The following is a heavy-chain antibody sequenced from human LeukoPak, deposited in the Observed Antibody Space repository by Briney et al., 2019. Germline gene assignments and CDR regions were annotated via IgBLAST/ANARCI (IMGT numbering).Heavy chain of an antibody. V-gene: IGHV3-11*04. CDR1: GFAFSDYY. D-gene: IGHD6-19*01. Sequence: GGSLRLSCAASGFAFSDYYMSWIRQAPGKGLEWVSYISSSGSTIYYADSVKGRFTISRDNAKNSLYLQMNSLRAEDTAVYYCARDLANPRSGWHEFDYWGQGTLVTVSS. J-gene: IGHJ4*02. CDR3: ARDLANPRSGWHEFDY. CDR2: ISSSGSTI.